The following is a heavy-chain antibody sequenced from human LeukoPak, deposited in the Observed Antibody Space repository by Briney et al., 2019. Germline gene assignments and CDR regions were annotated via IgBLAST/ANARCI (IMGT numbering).Heavy chain of an antibody. CDR1: GFTFTSSA. CDR3: AADPGRYYGSGSHYYYYYMDV. CDR2: IVVGSGNT. J-gene: IGHJ6*03. Sequence: SVKVSCKASGFTFTSSAMQWVRQARGQRLEWIGWIVVGSGNTNYAQKFQERVTITRDMSTSTAYMELSSLRSEDPAVYYCAADPGRYYGSGSHYYYYYMDVWGKGTTVTVSS. D-gene: IGHD3-10*01. V-gene: IGHV1-58*02.